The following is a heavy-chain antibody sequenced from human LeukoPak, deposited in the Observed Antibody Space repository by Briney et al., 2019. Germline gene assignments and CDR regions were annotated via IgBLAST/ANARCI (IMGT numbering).Heavy chain of an antibody. D-gene: IGHD5-18*01. CDR3: AKDYGYSYTFDY. Sequence: PGGSLRLSCAASGFTFSSYGMHWVRQAPGKGLEWVAFIRYDGSNKYYADSAKGRFTISRDNSKNTLYLQMNSLRAEDTAVYYCAKDYGYSYTFDYWGQGTLVTVSS. CDR1: GFTFSSYG. J-gene: IGHJ4*02. V-gene: IGHV3-30*02. CDR2: IRYDGSNK.